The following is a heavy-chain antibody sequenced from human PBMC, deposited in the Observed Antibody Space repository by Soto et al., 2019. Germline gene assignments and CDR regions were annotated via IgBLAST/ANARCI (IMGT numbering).Heavy chain of an antibody. J-gene: IGHJ4*02. CDR3: ARAFYYDTSGYYYFDY. V-gene: IGHV6-1*01. CDR2: TYYRSKWYN. D-gene: IGHD3-22*01. Sequence: SQTLSVTCPIPADSVCNKSAAWNWIRQSPSRGLEWLGRTYYRSKWYNDYAVSVKSRITINPDTPKNQFSLLLTSVPPEFTALYYCARAFYYDTSGYYYFDYWGQGTLVTVSS. CDR1: ADSVCNKSAA.